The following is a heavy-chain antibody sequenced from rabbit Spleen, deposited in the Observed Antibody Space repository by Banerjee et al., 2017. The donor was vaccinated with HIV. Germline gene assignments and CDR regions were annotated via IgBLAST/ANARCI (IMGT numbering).Heavy chain of an antibody. D-gene: IGHD8-1*01. V-gene: IGHV1S40*01. CDR1: GVSFSYSSY. J-gene: IGHJ6*01. CDR2: IDAGSSGLT. Sequence: QSLEESGGGLVKPGGTLTLTCTASGVSFSYSSYMCWVRQAPGKGLEWIACIDAGSSGLTYFATWAKGRFTISKTSSTTVTLQMTRLTDADTATYFCARDAGTSFSTYGMDLWGPGTLVTVS. CDR3: ARDAGTSFSTYGMDL.